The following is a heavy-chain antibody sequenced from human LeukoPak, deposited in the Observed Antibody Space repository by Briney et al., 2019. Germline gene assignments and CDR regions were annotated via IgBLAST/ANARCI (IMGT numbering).Heavy chain of an antibody. CDR2: INPDSGAT. J-gene: IGHJ5*02. CDR1: GYTFTGYY. CDR3: ARSRYNWNANWFDP. V-gene: IGHV1-2*02. Sequence: GASVKVSCKASGYTFTGYYMHWVRQAPGQGLEWMAWINPDSGATKYAQKFQGRVTMTRDTSISTAYMELTRLTSDDTAVYYCARSRYNWNANWFDPWGQGSLVSVSS. D-gene: IGHD1-1*01.